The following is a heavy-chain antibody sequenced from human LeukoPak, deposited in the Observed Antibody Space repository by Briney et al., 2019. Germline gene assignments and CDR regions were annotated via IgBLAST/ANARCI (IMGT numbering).Heavy chain of an antibody. CDR2: ISGSGGST. V-gene: IGHV3-23*01. J-gene: IGHJ5*02. Sequence: PGGSLRLSCAASGFTFSSYAMSWVRQAPGKGLEWVSAISGSGGSTYYAGSVKGRFTLSRDNSKNTLYLQMNSLRAEDTAVYYCAKDVAARPGGWFDPWGQGTLVTVSS. D-gene: IGHD6-6*01. CDR3: AKDVAARPGGWFDP. CDR1: GFTFSSYA.